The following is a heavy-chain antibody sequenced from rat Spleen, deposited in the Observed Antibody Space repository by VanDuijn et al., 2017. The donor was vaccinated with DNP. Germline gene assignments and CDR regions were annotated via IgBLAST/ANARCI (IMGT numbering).Heavy chain of an antibody. CDR3: AREGDYYDGYGDALDA. CDR1: GFTFNKYW. CDR2: ISYEGSST. V-gene: IGHV5-31*01. Sequence: EVQLVESGGGLVQPGRSMKLSCAASGFTFNKYWMTWIRQVPGKGLEWVASISYEGSSTYYAASVKGRFTISRDNTKNALYLQMDSLRSEDTATYYCAREGDYYDGYGDALDAWGQGTSVTVSS. J-gene: IGHJ4*01. D-gene: IGHD1-12*03.